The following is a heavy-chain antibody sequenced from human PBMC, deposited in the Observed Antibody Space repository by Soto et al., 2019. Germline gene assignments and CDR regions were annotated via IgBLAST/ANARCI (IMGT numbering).Heavy chain of an antibody. CDR1: GGSISSSSYY. Sequence: SETLSLTCTVSGGSISSSSYYWGWIRQPPGKGLEWIGSIYYSGSTYYNPSLKSRVTISVDTSKNQFSLKLSSVTAADTAVYYCARRFPGHVLRFSGDWGFDYWGQGTLVTVSS. J-gene: IGHJ4*02. V-gene: IGHV4-39*01. CDR3: ARRFPGHVLRFSGDWGFDY. CDR2: IYYSGST. D-gene: IGHD3-3*01.